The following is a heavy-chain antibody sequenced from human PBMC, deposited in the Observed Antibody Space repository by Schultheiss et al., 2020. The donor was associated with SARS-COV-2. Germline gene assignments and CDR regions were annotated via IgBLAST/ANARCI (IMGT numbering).Heavy chain of an antibody. CDR3: ASVTTPVKRMD. Sequence: SETLSLTCTVSGGSISSYYWSWIRQPPGKGLEYIGYISYSGSTYYNPSLKSRVTISVDTSKKQFSLKVSSVTAADTAVYYCASVTTPVKRMDWGQGTLVTVSS. CDR1: GGSISSYY. CDR2: ISYSGST. J-gene: IGHJ4*02. V-gene: IGHV4-59*04. D-gene: IGHD4-11*01.